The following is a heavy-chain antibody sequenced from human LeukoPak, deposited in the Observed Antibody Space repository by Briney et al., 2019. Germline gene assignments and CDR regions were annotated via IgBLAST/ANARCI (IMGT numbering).Heavy chain of an antibody. CDR2: ISGSGGST. CDR1: GFTFSSYA. Sequence: GGSLRLSCAASGFTFSSYAMSWVRQAPGKGLEWVSAISGSGGSTYYADSVKGRFTISRDNSKNTLYLQMNSLRAEDTAVYYCAKLRPRGYSYGYNGNFFDYWGQGTLVTVSS. J-gene: IGHJ4*02. CDR3: AKLRPRGYSYGYNGNFFDY. D-gene: IGHD5-18*01. V-gene: IGHV3-23*01.